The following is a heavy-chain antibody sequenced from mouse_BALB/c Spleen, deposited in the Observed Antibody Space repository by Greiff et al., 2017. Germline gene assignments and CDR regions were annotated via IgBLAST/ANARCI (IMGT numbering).Heavy chain of an antibody. CDR1: GFSFTSYG. CDR3: ARIGTTVPWYLDV. Sequence: VQGVESGPGLVQPSQSLSITCTVSGFSFTSYGVHWVRQSPGKGLEWLGVIWSGGSTDYNAAFISRLSISKDNSKSQVFFKMNSLQANDTAIYYCARIGTTVPWYLDVWGAGTTVTVSS. CDR2: IWSGGST. J-gene: IGHJ1*01. V-gene: IGHV2-2*02. D-gene: IGHD1-1*01.